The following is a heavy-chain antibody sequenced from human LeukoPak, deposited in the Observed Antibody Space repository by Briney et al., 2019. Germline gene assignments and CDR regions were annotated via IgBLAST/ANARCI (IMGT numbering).Heavy chain of an antibody. D-gene: IGHD3-16*02. CDR1: GFSFNGYAM. Sequence: GSLRLSCAASGFSFNGYAMTWVRQPPGKGLEWIGEIYHSGSTNYNPSLKSRVTISVDKSNNQFSLNLSSVTAADTAVYYCASTVWGSYRDFWGQGALVTVSS. J-gene: IGHJ4*02. CDR2: IYHSGST. CDR3: ASTVWGSYRDF. V-gene: IGHV4-4*02.